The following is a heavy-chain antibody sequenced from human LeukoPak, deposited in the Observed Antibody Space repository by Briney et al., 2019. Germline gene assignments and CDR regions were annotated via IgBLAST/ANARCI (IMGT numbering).Heavy chain of an antibody. D-gene: IGHD3-10*01. J-gene: IGHJ4*02. V-gene: IGHV4-38-2*01. CDR1: GYSISGGYY. Sequence: SETLSLTCAVSGYSISGGYYWGWIRQPPGKGLEWIGSIYHSGSTYYNPSLKSRVTISVDTSKNQFSLKLSSVTAADTAVYYCARGSTMVRGILDYWGQGTLFTASS. CDR2: IYHSGST. CDR3: ARGSTMVRGILDY.